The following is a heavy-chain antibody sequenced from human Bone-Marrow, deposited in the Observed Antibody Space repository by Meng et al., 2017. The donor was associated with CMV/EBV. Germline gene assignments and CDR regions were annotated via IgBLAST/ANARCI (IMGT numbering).Heavy chain of an antibody. CDR1: GGSISSCDYY. V-gene: IGHV4-30-4*08. Sequence: SETLSLTCTVSGGSISSCDYYWSWIRQPPGKGLEWLGYIYYSGSTYYNPSLKSRVTISVDTSKNQFSLRLSSVTAADTALYYCARVLRRLGTWLHHGLFDSWGQGTLVTVSS. CDR2: IYYSGST. CDR3: ARVLRRLGTWLHHGLFDS. J-gene: IGHJ4*02. D-gene: IGHD3-16*01.